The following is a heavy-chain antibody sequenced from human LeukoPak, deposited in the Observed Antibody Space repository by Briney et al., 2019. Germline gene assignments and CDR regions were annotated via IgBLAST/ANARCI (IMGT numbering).Heavy chain of an antibody. J-gene: IGHJ4*02. CDR2: IGGSGGST. D-gene: IGHD3-3*01. V-gene: IGHV3-23*01. CDR1: GFTFSSYA. CDR3: ARASYTNDFWSGYYDFDY. Sequence: GGSLRLSCAASGFTFSSYAMSWVRQAPGKGLEWVSSIGGSGGSTYYADSVKGRFTISRDNSKNTLYLQMNSLRAEDTAVYYCARASYTNDFWSGYYDFDYWGQGTLVTVSS.